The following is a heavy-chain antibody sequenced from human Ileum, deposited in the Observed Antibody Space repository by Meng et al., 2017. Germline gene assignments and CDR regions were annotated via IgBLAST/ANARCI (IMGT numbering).Heavy chain of an antibody. V-gene: IGHV1-69*13. J-gene: IGHJ2*01. CDR1: GGPFNNYD. CDR2: IIPVYGKT. D-gene: IGHD5-12*01. CDR3: VRGPEGSAYDYARRYYDL. Sequence: SVKVSCKSSGGPFNNYDLSWVRQAPGQGLEWMGVIIPVYGKTNYAQTFQGRLTITADESTNTVYMEMTGLRSEDTAVYFCVRGPEGSAYDYARRYYDLWGRGTKVTVSS.